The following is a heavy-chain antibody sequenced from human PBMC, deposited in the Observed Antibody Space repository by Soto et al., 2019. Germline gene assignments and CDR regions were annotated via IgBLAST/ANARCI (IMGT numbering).Heavy chain of an antibody. Sequence: VASVKVSCKASGGTFSSYAISWLRQAPGQGLEWMGGIIPIFGTANYAQKFQGRVTITADESTSTAYMELSSLRSEDTAVYYCARERGVGAEYFQHWGQGTLVTVSS. CDR1: GGTFSSYA. V-gene: IGHV1-69*13. D-gene: IGHD1-26*01. J-gene: IGHJ1*01. CDR3: ARERGVGAEYFQH. CDR2: IIPIFGTA.